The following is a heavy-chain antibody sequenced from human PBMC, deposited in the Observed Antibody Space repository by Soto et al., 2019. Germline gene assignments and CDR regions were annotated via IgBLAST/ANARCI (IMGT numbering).Heavy chain of an antibody. J-gene: IGHJ4*02. CDR1: GFTFSSYA. D-gene: IGHD5-12*01. CDR2: ISYDGSNK. V-gene: IGHV3-30-3*01. Sequence: GGSLRLSCAASGFTFSSYAMHWVRQAPGKGLEWVAVISYDGSNKYYADSVKGRFTISRDNSKNTLYLQMNSLRAEDTAVYYCARDKYSGYDGPSYWGQGTLVTVSS. CDR3: ARDKYSGYDGPSY.